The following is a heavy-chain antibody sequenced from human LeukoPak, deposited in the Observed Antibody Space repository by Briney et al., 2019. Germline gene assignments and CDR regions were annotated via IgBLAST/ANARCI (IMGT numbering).Heavy chain of an antibody. CDR2: ISGSGGST. CDR1: GFSFSSYA. Sequence: GGSLRLSCAASGFSFSSYAMTWVRQAPGRGLEWVSTISGSGGSTYYADSVKGRFTISRDNSKNTLYLQMNGLRAEDTAVYYCAKGYFSLYYFDYWGQGTLVTVSS. V-gene: IGHV3-23*01. D-gene: IGHD2/OR15-2a*01. CDR3: AKGYFSLYYFDY. J-gene: IGHJ4*02.